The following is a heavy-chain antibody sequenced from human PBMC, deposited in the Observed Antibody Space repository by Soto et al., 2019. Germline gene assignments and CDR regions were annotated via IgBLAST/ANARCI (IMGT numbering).Heavy chain of an antibody. CDR1: GGSFSGYY. D-gene: IGHD3-3*01. CDR3: AIPDYNFWSGYYPRASNWFDP. CDR2: INHSGST. V-gene: IGHV4-34*01. Sequence: TCAVYGGSFSGYYWSCIRQPPGKGLEWIGEINHSGSTNYNPSLKSRVTISVDTSKNQFSLKLSSVTAADTAVYYCAIPDYNFWSGYYPRASNWFDPWGQGTLVTVSS. J-gene: IGHJ5*02.